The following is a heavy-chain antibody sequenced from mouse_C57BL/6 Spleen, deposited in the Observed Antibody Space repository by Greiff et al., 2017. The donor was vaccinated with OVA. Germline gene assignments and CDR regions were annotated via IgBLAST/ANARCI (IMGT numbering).Heavy chain of an antibody. J-gene: IGHJ4*01. Sequence: VQLQQSGAELVRPGTSVKVSCKASGYAFTNYLIEWVKQRPGQGLEWIGVINPGSGGTNYNEKFKGKATLTADKSSSTAYMQLSSLTSEDSAVYFCARSYYDYFYAMDYWGQGTSVTVSS. CDR2: INPGSGGT. CDR3: ARSYYDYFYAMDY. D-gene: IGHD2-4*01. V-gene: IGHV1-54*01. CDR1: GYAFTNYL.